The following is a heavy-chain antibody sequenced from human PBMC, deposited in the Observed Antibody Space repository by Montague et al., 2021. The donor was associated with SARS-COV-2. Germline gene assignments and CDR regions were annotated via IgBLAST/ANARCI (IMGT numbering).Heavy chain of an antibody. CDR3: ARDERRASKWSYGLDV. CDR2: IDAVGNT. V-gene: IGHV3-53*01. D-gene: IGHD2-15*01. J-gene: IGHJ6*02. CDR1: GLTVSSNY. Sequence: SLRLFCAASGLTVSSNYLTWVRQAPGRGLEWVSSIDAVGNTYYADSVKGRFTVSRDNSKNTVYLQMNSLRVEDTAIYYCARDERRASKWSYGLDVWGPGTPVTVSS.